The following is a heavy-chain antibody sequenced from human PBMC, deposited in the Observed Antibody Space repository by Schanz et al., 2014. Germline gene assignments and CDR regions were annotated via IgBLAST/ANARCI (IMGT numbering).Heavy chain of an antibody. CDR2: ISGSGGST. CDR3: ARANYRRKINFDY. D-gene: IGHD3-10*01. CDR1: GFTFSSYS. Sequence: DVQLLESGGGLVQPGGSLRLSCAASGFTFSSYSMNWVRQAPGKGLEWVSAISGSGGSTYYADSVKGRFTVSRDSGQNSLYLQMNSLRAEDTAVYYCARANYRRKINFDYWGRGTLVTVSS. V-gene: IGHV3-23*01. J-gene: IGHJ4*02.